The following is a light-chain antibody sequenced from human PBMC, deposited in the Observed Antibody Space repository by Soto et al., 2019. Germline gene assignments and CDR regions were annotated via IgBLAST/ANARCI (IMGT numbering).Light chain of an antibody. J-gene: IGLJ1*01. CDR2: DVT. CDR3: SSYTTSSSYV. V-gene: IGLV2-14*01. Sequence: QSVLTQPASVSGSPGQSITISCTGTSSDVGGYIYVSWYQQHPGKAPKLMIYDVTSRPSGVSYRSSGSKSGNTASLTISGLQAEDEADYYCSSYTTSSSYVFGNGTKVTVL. CDR1: SSDVGGYIY.